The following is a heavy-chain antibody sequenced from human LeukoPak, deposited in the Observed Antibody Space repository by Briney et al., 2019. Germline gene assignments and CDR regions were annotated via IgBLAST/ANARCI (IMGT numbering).Heavy chain of an antibody. CDR3: ARGWSGYNYGPFDP. V-gene: IGHV4-39*07. CDR1: GGSISSYY. J-gene: IGHJ5*02. D-gene: IGHD5-18*01. CDR2: IYYSGST. Sequence: PSETLSPTCTVSGGSISSYYWGWIRQPPGKGLEWIGSIYYSGSTYYNPSLKSRVTISVDTSKNQFSLKVNSVTAADTAVYYCARGWSGYNYGPFDPWGQGTLVTVSS.